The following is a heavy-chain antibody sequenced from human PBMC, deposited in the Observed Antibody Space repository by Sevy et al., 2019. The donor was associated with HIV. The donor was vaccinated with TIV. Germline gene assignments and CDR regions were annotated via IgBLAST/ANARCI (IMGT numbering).Heavy chain of an antibody. J-gene: IGHJ4*02. CDR1: ALTFTRYA. CDR2: ISYEGSNI. Sequence: GGSLRLSCAASALTFTRYAFHWVRQAPGKGPEWLGVISYEGSNIYYGPSVKGRFTISRDNYKNTLYLQMNDMRTEDTAVYYYEKDPHPPGPVRGTNFDYWGRGTLVTVSS. V-gene: IGHV3-30*18. CDR3: EKDPHPPGPVRGTNFDY. D-gene: IGHD1-1*01.